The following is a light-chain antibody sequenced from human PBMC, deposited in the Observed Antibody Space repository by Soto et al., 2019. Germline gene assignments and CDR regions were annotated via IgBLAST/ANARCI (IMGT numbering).Light chain of an antibody. V-gene: IGKV1D-12*01. CDR2: AAS. J-gene: IGKJ4*01. Sequence: IQITESPSSVSASVVGRVTITCRASQGISSWLAWYQQKPGKAPKLLIYAASSLQSGVPSRFSGSRSGKDFPPTITSLQPQDFATPYCQKANSLNPLFGGGTKVDIK. CDR1: QGISSW. CDR3: QKANSLNPL.